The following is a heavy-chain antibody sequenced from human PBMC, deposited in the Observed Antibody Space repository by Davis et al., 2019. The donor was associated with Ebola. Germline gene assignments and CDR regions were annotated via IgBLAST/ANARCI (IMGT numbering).Heavy chain of an antibody. D-gene: IGHD6-19*01. CDR2: IKQDGSEK. Sequence: GESLKISCAASGFTFSSYWMSWVRQAPGKGLEWVANIKQDGSEKYYVDSVKGRFTISRDNAKNSLYLQMNSLRAEDTAVYYCARDRRVSSGWIRGGGFDLWGRGTLVTVSS. CDR3: ARDRRVSSGWIRGGGFDL. J-gene: IGHJ2*01. V-gene: IGHV3-7*03. CDR1: GFTFSSYW.